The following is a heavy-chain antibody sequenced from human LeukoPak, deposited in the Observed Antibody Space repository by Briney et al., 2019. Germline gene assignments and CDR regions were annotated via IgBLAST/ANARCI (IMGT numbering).Heavy chain of an antibody. CDR2: MYYSENT. CDR3: VRYRSGSNRFDY. CDR1: GDSISGKTCS. Sequence: SETLSLTCTVSGDSISGKTCSWGWVRQPPGKGLEWIGYMYYSENTYYNPSLKSRVTISVDTSRIQFSLKLSSVTAADTAVYYCVRYRSGSNRFDYWGQGTLVTVSS. J-gene: IGHJ4*02. D-gene: IGHD6-19*01. V-gene: IGHV4-39*01.